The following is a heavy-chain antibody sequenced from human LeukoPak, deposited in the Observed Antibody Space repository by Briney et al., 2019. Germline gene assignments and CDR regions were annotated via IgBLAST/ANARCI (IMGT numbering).Heavy chain of an antibody. Sequence: GGSLRLSCVASGFYITTYCMNWVRQAPGKGLEWVSYISHTGSTMSYADSVKGRFTISRDNARNSLHLQMNSLRAEDTAVYYCAIPPLSGTGSSRPLAEMDVWGQGTTVTVSS. CDR3: AIPPLSGTGSSRPLAEMDV. D-gene: IGHD3-10*01. V-gene: IGHV3-48*04. CDR2: ISHTGSTM. J-gene: IGHJ6*02. CDR1: GFYITTYC.